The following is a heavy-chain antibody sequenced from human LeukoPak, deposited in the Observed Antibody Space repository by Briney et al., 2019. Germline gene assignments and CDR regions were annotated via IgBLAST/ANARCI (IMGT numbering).Heavy chain of an antibody. J-gene: IGHJ4*02. CDR2: IFGSGGSR. V-gene: IGHV3-23*01. CDR3: AKTTTGYSSGRFPGWPVDY. Sequence: GGSLRLSCAASGFTFSSYAMYWVRQAPGRGLEWVSGIFGSGGSRHYADSVKGRFTISRDNSKNTVYLQMNSLRAEATAVYYCAKTTTGYSSGRFPGWPVDYWGQGTLVTVSS. CDR1: GFTFSSYA. D-gene: IGHD6-19*01.